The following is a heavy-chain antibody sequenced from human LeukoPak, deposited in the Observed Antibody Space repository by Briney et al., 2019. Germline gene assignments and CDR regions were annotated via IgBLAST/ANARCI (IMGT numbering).Heavy chain of an antibody. CDR2: ISWDGGST. CDR3: ARDSGSYSDY. J-gene: IGHJ4*02. D-gene: IGHD1-26*01. Sequence: GGSLRLSCAASGFTFDDYAMHWVRQAPGKGLEWVSLISWDGGSTYYADSVKGRFTISRDNAKNSLYLQMNSLRAEDTAVYYCARDSGSYSDYWGQGTLVTVSS. CDR1: GFTFDDYA. V-gene: IGHV3-43D*03.